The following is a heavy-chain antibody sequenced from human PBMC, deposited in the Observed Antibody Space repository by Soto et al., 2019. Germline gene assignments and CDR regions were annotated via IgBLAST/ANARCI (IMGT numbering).Heavy chain of an antibody. D-gene: IGHD3-22*01. J-gene: IGHJ4*02. CDR1: GGTFYKYT. V-gene: IGHV1-69*01. Sequence: QVQLVQTGAEVKKPGSSVKVSCKAPGGTFYKYTIDWVRQASGQGLEWMGGIIPLFGTANNAQKFQGRGTITADEAATTAYMEVSSFRSEDTAVYYCARQFDYDTSGYYYAYWGQETLVTVSS. CDR2: IIPLFGTA. CDR3: ARQFDYDTSGYYYAY.